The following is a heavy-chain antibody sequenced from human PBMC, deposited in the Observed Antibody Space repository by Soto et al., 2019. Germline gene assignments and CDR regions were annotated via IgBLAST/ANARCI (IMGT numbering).Heavy chain of an antibody. CDR3: ARSPNYYYYGFDV. Sequence: SETLSLTCTVSGGSISSGDYYWGGIRQPPGKGLEWIAYIYYSGSTNYNPSLKSRATISVDTSKSQVSLTLTSVTPADAALYYCARSPNYYYYGFDVWGQGTAVTVSS. V-gene: IGHV4-61*08. D-gene: IGHD3-10*01. CDR2: IYYSGST. CDR1: GGSISSGDYY. J-gene: IGHJ6*02.